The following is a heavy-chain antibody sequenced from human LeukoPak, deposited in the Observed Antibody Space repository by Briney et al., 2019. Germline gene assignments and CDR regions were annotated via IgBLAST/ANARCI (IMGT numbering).Heavy chain of an antibody. V-gene: IGHV3-30*14. D-gene: IGHD3-22*01. J-gene: IGHJ4*02. CDR2: ISYDGSNK. Sequence: GGSLRLSCAASGFTFSSYAMHWVRQAPGKGLEWVAVISYDGSNKYYADSVKGRFTISRDNSKNTLYLQMNSLRAEDTAVYYCARVSYDSSGYRGDHFDYWGQGTLVTVSS. CDR3: ARVSYDSSGYRGDHFDY. CDR1: GFTFSSYA.